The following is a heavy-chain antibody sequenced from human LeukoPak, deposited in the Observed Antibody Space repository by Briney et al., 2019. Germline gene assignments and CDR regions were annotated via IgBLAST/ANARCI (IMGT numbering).Heavy chain of an antibody. D-gene: IGHD4-17*01. J-gene: IGHJ6*03. CDR3: ASGYGPYYYYMDV. CDR2: INHSGST. V-gene: IGHV4-34*01. CDR1: GGSFSGYY. Sequence: SETLSLTCAVYGGSFSGYYWSWIRQPPGKGLEWTGEINHSGSTNYNPSLKSRVTISVDTSKNQFSLKLSSVTAADTAVYYCASGYGPYYYYMDVWGKGTTVTVSS.